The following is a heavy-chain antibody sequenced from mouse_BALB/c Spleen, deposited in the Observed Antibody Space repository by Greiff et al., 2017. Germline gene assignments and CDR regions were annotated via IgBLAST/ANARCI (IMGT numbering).Heavy chain of an antibody. CDR1: GFNIKDTY. Sequence: VQLQQSGAELVKPGASVKLSCTASGFNIKDTYMHWVKQRPEQGLEWIGRIDPANGNTKYDPKFQGKATITADTSSNTAYLQLSSLTSEDTAVYYCATSYYRYDGLPVPYAMDYWGQGTSVTVSS. D-gene: IGHD2-14*01. CDR2: IDPANGNT. J-gene: IGHJ4*01. CDR3: ATSYYRYDGLPVPYAMDY. V-gene: IGHV14-3*02.